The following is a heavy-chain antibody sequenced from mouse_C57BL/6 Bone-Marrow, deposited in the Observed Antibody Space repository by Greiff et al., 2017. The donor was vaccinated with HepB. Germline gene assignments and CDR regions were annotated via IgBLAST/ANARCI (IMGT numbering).Heavy chain of an antibody. CDR2: IDPSDSYT. CDR3: ARSGELGLFAY. J-gene: IGHJ3*01. CDR1: GYTFTSYW. V-gene: IGHV1-59*01. D-gene: IGHD4-1*01. Sequence: QVQLQQPGAELVRPGTSVKLSCKASGYTFTSYWMHWVKQRPGQGLEWIGVIDPSDSYTNYNQKFKGKATLTVDTSSSTAYMQLSSLTSEDSAVYYCARSGELGLFAYWGQGTLVTVSA.